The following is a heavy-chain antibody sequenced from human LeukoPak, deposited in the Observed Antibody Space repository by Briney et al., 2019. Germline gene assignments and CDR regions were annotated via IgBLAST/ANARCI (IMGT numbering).Heavy chain of an antibody. CDR2: ISAYNGNT. D-gene: IGHD3-9*01. CDR3: ASGHLYDILTGQFGAMYRFDY. J-gene: IGHJ4*02. V-gene: IGHV1-18*01. Sequence: ASVKVSCKASGYTFTSYGISWVRQAPGQGLEWMGWISAYNGNTNYAQKLQGRVTMTTDTSTSTAYMELRSLRSDDTAVYYCASGHLYDILTGQFGAMYRFDYWGQGTLVTVSS. CDR1: GYTFTSYG.